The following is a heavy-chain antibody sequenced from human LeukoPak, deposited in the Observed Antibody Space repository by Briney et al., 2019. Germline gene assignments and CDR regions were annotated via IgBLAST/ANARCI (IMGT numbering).Heavy chain of an antibody. CDR3: ARRWDSNLYGMDV. Sequence: GGSLRLSCAASGFTFSDYYMSWIRQAPGKGLEWISIISSSSSYTNYADSVKDRFTISRDDAKKSLYLQMNRLRTEDTAVYYCARRWDSNLYGMDVWGQGTTVTVS. V-gene: IGHV3-11*06. J-gene: IGHJ6*02. CDR2: ISSSSSYT. D-gene: IGHD3-22*01. CDR1: GFTFSDYY.